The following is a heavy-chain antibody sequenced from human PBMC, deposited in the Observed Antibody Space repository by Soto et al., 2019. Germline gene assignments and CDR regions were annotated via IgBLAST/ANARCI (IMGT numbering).Heavy chain of an antibody. Sequence: GGSLRLSCAASGFTFSSYEMNWVRQSPWKGLEWVSYISSSGSTIYYADSVKGRFTISRDNAKNSLYLQMNSLRAEDTAVYYCARDHKGGYYYYGMDVWGQGTTVTVSS. CDR1: GFTFSSYE. J-gene: IGHJ6*02. CDR2: ISSSGSTI. V-gene: IGHV3-48*03. CDR3: ARDHKGGYYYYGMDV.